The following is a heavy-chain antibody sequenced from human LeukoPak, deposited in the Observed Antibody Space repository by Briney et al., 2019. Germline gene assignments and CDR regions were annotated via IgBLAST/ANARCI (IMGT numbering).Heavy chain of an antibody. CDR3: ARAGDYYDSSGYYYYYYYMDV. V-gene: IGHV3-48*04. CDR2: ISSSSTI. D-gene: IGHD3-22*01. J-gene: IGHJ6*03. CDR1: GFTFSSYA. Sequence: QTGGSLRLSCAASGFTFSSYAMSWVRQAPGKGLEWVSYISSSSTIYYADSVKGRFTISRDNAKNSLYLQMNSLRAEDTAVYYCARAGDYYDSSGYYYYYYYMDVWGKGTTVTVSS.